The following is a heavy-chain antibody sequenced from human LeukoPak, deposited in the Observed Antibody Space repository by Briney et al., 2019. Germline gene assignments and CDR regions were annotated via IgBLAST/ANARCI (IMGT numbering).Heavy chain of an antibody. CDR2: INHSGST. CDR1: GGSFNNYY. Sequence: PSETLSLTCAVYGGSFNNYYWNWIRQPPGKGLEYIGEINHSGSTNYNPSLKSRVTVSVDTSKNQFSLKLSSVTAADTAVYYCARGPGLVTTLYFDYWGQGTLVTVSS. D-gene: IGHD4-17*01. CDR3: ARGPGLVTTLYFDY. J-gene: IGHJ4*02. V-gene: IGHV4-34*01.